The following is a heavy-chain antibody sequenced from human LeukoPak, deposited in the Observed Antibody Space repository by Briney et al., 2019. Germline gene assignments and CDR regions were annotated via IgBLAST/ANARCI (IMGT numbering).Heavy chain of an antibody. CDR3: TVLSHSEIP. CDR2: IRSKANRYAT. V-gene: IGHV3-73*01. Sequence: PGGSLRLSSAASGFTFSGSAMDWVRQASGKGLEWVGRIRSKANRYATAYAASVKGRFTISRDDSKNTAYLQMNSLKTEDTAVYYCTVLSHSEIPWGQGTLVTVSS. CDR1: GFTFSGSA. D-gene: IGHD2-8*02. J-gene: IGHJ5*02.